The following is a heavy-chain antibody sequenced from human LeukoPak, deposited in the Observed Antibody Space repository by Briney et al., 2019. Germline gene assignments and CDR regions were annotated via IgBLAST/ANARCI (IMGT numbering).Heavy chain of an antibody. Sequence: SETLSLTCTVSGGSMSSHYWSWIRQPAGKGLEWIGRIYSGGSTNYNPSLKSRVTMSLDTSKNQFSLKLSSVTAADTAIYYCARGLSSGWYYFDYWGQGTLVTVSS. CDR2: IYSGGST. V-gene: IGHV4-4*07. J-gene: IGHJ4*02. CDR3: ARGLSSGWYYFDY. D-gene: IGHD6-19*01. CDR1: GGSMSSHY.